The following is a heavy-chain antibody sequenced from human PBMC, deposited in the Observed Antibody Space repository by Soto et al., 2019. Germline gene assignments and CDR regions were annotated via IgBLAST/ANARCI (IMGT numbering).Heavy chain of an antibody. V-gene: IGHV1-69*06. Sequence: SVKVSCKASGGTFSSYAISWVRQAPGQGLEWMGGIIPIFGTANYAQKFQGRVTITADKSTSTAYMELSSLRSEDTAVYYCARARVGTRNYYYGMDVWGQGTTVTVSS. D-gene: IGHD1-1*01. CDR3: ARARVGTRNYYYGMDV. CDR2: IIPIFGTA. J-gene: IGHJ6*02. CDR1: GGTFSSYA.